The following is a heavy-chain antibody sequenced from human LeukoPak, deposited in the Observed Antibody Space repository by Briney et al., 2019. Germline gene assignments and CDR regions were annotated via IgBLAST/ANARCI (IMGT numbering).Heavy chain of an antibody. CDR1: GFSISSCYY. J-gene: IGHJ4*02. D-gene: IGHD2-21*02. V-gene: IGHV4-38-2*01. Sequence: PSETLSLPCAVSGFSISSCYYWVWIRQPPGKGLEWIGTIYHSGATFHNPSLKSRVTISVDTSMNQFSLKLNYVTATDTAVYFCARGVTALRRFDYWGQGTLVTVSS. CDR3: ARGVTALRRFDY. CDR2: IYHSGAT.